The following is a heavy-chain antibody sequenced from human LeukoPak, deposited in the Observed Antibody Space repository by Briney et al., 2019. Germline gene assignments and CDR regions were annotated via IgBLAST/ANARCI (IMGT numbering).Heavy chain of an antibody. J-gene: IGHJ4*02. D-gene: IGHD5-18*01. Sequence: SETLSLTCTVSGGSISSYYWSWIRQPPGKGLEWIGYIYYSGSTNYNPSLKSRVTISVDTSKNQFSLKLSSVTAADTAVYYCARSGGYSYGYDYWGQGTLVTVSS. CDR3: ARSGGYSYGYDY. V-gene: IGHV4-59*01. CDR2: IYYSGST. CDR1: GGSISSYY.